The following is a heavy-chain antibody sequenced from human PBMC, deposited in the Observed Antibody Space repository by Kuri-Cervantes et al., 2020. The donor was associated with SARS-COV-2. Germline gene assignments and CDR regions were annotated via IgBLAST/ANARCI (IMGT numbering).Heavy chain of an antibody. CDR2: IWYDGSNK. V-gene: IGHV3-33*01. CDR1: GFTFSSYG. J-gene: IGHJ4*02. D-gene: IGHD4-17*01. Sequence: GESLKISCAASGFTFSSYGMHWVRQAPGKGLEWVAVIWYDGSNKYYADSVKGRFTISRDNSKNTLYLQMNSLRAEDTAVYYCAGAAQGDYGDYWGQGTLVTVSS. CDR3: AGAAQGDYGDY.